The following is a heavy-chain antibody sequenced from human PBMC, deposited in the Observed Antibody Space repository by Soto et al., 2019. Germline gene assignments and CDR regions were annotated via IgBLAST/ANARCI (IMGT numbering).Heavy chain of an antibody. Sequence: LVMLPLPCGVECGNFGGYGWSWIRQTTGKGLEWIGEINHSGSTNYNPSLKSRVTISVDTSKNQFSLKLSSVTAADTAVYYCARGDRYCTNGVCSSNWFDPWGQGTLVTVSS. D-gene: IGHD2-8*01. CDR2: INHSGST. V-gene: IGHV4-34*01. CDR1: CGNFGGYG. J-gene: IGHJ5*02. CDR3: ARGDRYCTNGVCSSNWFDP.